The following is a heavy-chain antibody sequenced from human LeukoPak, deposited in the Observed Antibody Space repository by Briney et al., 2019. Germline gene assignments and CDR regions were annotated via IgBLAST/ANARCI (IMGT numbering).Heavy chain of an antibody. Sequence: GSLRLSCAASGSTFSDYYMSWIRQAPGKGLELVSVLIGSSGSTDYADSVKGRFTISRDNSKNTLFLQMNSLRAEDTAIYYCAKGAYDYIEIGYFDSWGQGTLVTVSS. J-gene: IGHJ4*02. V-gene: IGHV3-23*01. CDR2: LIGSSGST. D-gene: IGHD5-12*01. CDR3: AKGAYDYIEIGYFDS. CDR1: GSTFSDYY.